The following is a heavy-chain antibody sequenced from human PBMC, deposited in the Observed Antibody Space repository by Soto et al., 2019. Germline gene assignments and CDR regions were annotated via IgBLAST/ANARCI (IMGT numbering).Heavy chain of an antibody. J-gene: IGHJ4*02. V-gene: IGHV4-31*03. D-gene: IGHD3-22*01. CDR1: GGSISSGGYY. CDR3: ARSGDDTSFDY. Sequence: SETLSLTCPVSGGSISSGGYYWSWIRQHPGKGLEWIGYIYYSGSTYYNPSLKSRVTISVDTSKNQFSLKLSSVTAADTAVYYCARSGDDTSFDYWGQGTLVTVSS. CDR2: IYYSGST.